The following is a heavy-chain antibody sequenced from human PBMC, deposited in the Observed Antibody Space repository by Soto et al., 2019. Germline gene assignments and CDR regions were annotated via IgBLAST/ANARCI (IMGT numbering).Heavy chain of an antibody. V-gene: IGHV4-39*07. D-gene: IGHD4-4*01. CDR1: GGSISSSSYY. J-gene: IGHJ4*02. Sequence: SETLSLTCTVAGGSISSSSYYWGWIRQPPGKGLEWIGYISNSGSTYYNPSLKSRVTISVDTSKNQFSLRVSSVTAADTAVYYCARAVYSNHVYWGQGTLVTVSS. CDR2: ISNSGST. CDR3: ARAVYSNHVY.